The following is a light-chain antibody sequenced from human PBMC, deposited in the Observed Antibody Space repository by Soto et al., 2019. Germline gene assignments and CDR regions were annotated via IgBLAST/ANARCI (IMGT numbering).Light chain of an antibody. CDR1: QSISTY. Sequence: EIVLTQSPATLSLSPGERATLSCRASQSISTYLAWYQQKPGQAPRLLIYDASKRATGIPVRFGGSGSGTDFTLTISSLEPEDFAVYYCQQRSNWPPPFGGGTKVEIK. CDR3: QQRSNWPPP. J-gene: IGKJ4*01. V-gene: IGKV3-11*01. CDR2: DAS.